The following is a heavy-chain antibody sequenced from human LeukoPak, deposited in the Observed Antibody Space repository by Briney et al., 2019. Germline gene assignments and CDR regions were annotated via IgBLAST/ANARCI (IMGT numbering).Heavy chain of an antibody. V-gene: IGHV4-59*01. D-gene: IGHD2/OR15-2a*01. Sequence: PSETLSLTCTVSGGSISSYYWSWIRQPPGKGLEWIGYIYYSGSTNYNPSLKSRVTISVDTSKNQFSLKLSSVTAADTAVYYCARSKNEDYFDYWGQGTLVTVSS. J-gene: IGHJ4*02. CDR1: GGSISSYY. CDR2: IYYSGST. CDR3: ARSKNEDYFDY.